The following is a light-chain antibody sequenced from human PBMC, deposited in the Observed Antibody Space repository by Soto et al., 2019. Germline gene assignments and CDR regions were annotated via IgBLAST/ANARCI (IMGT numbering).Light chain of an antibody. CDR3: SSYKTISTVVV. V-gene: IGLV2-14*01. Sequence: QSALTQPASVSGSPGQSITISCTGTSSDICGYNYVSWYQQYPGKAPKLMIFGVSDRPSGVSNRFSGSKSGTTASLTISGLQAEDEADYYCSSYKTISTVVVFGGGTKLTVL. CDR2: GVS. CDR1: SSDICGYNY. J-gene: IGLJ2*01.